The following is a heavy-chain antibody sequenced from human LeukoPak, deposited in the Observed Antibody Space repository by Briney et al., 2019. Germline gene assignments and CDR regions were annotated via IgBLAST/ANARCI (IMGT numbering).Heavy chain of an antibody. J-gene: IGHJ4*02. Sequence: PGGSLRLSCAASGFTFSTYWMHWVRQAPGKGLVWVSRINSDGSSTIYADSVKGRFTISRDNAKNTLYLQMNSLRAEDTAAYYCARERFSGSYSNFDYWGQGILVTVSS. CDR3: ARERFSGSYSNFDY. D-gene: IGHD1-26*01. CDR2: INSDGSST. CDR1: GFTFSTYW. V-gene: IGHV3-74*01.